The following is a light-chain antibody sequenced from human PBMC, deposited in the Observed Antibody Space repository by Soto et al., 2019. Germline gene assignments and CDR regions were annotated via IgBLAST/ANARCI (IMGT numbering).Light chain of an antibody. Sequence: QSVLTQPASVSGXXXXSXXXXXXXXXXXVGGYNYVSWYQQHPGKAPKLMIYEVSNRPSGVSNRFSGSKSGNTASLTISGLQAEDEADYYCSSYTSSSTLVVFGGGTKLTVL. CDR3: SSYTSSSTLVV. J-gene: IGLJ2*01. CDR1: XXXVGGYNY. V-gene: IGLV2-14*01. CDR2: EVS.